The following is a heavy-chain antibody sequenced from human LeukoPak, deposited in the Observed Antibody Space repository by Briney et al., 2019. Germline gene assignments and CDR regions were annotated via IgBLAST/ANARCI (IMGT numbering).Heavy chain of an antibody. V-gene: IGHV1-18*01. Sequence: ASVKVSCKASGYTFITHGLTWVRQAPGQGLEWMGWISAYNGNTIYAQTLQDRLTMTTDTSTSTAYMELRSLRSDDTAVYYCARRPLLGFSSGWYVWDYYYGMDVWGQGTTVTVSS. CDR3: ARRPLLGFSSGWYVWDYYYGMDV. J-gene: IGHJ6*02. CDR2: ISAYNGNT. D-gene: IGHD6-19*01. CDR1: GYTFITHG.